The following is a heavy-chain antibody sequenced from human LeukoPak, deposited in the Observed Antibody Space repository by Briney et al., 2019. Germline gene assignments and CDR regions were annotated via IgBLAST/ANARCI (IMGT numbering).Heavy chain of an antibody. CDR1: EFTFTSHA. J-gene: IGHJ5*02. CDR2: IDGSGHTT. CDR3: ARESIRSGSLKWFDP. Sequence: GGSLRLSCAASEFTFTSHAMSWVRQTPGKELEWVSAIDGSGHTTYYADSVRGRFIISRDNSKKMLYLQMNSLRAEDTATYYCARESIRSGSLKWFDPWGQGTLVTVSS. V-gene: IGHV3-23*01. D-gene: IGHD3-3*01.